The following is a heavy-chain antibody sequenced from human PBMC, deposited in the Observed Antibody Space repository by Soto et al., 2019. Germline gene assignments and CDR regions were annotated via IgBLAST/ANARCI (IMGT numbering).Heavy chain of an antibody. CDR3: ARDQITTPDYYGMDV. Sequence: GGSLRLSCAASGFTFSSYWMSWVRQAPGKGLEWVANIKQDGSEKYYVDSVKGRFTISRDNAKNSLYLQMNSLRAEDTAVYYCARDQITTPDYYGMDVWGQGTTVTVSS. CDR1: GFTFSSYW. D-gene: IGHD4-4*01. V-gene: IGHV3-7*05. CDR2: IKQDGSEK. J-gene: IGHJ6*02.